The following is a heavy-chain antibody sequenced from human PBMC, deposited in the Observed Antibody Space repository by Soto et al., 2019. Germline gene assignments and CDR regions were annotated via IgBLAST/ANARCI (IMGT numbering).Heavy chain of an antibody. J-gene: IGHJ4*02. CDR2: ISSSSSYI. V-gene: IGHV3-21*01. D-gene: IGHD4-17*01. CDR1: GFTFSSYS. Sequence: EVQLVESGGGLVKPGASLRLSCAASGFTFSSYSMNWVRQASGKGLEWVSSISSSSSYIYYADSVKGRFTISRDNAKNSLYLQMNSLRAEDTAVYYCARGTTVTPIDYWGQGTLVTVSS. CDR3: ARGTTVTPIDY.